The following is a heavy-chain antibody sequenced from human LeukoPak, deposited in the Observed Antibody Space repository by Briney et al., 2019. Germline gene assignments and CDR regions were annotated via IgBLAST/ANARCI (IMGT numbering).Heavy chain of an antibody. CDR3: ARDSVLYDFWSGYYPYGMDV. CDR2: IYSGGST. J-gene: IGHJ6*02. CDR1: GFTFSSYA. D-gene: IGHD3-3*01. V-gene: IGHV3-53*01. Sequence: GGSLRLSCAASGFTFSSYAMSWVRQAPGKGLEWVSVIYSGGSTYYADSVKGRFTISRDNSKNTLYLQMNSLRAEDTAVYYCARDSVLYDFWSGYYPYGMDVWGQGTTVTVSS.